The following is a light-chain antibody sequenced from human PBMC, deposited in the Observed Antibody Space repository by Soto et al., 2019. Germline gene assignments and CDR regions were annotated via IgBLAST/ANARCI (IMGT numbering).Light chain of an antibody. CDR3: CSYAGSYTSYV. J-gene: IGLJ1*01. Sequence: QSALTQPRSVSGSPGQSVTISCTGTSSDVGGYNYVSWYQQHPGKAPKLMIYDVSKRSSGVPVRFSGSKSGNTASLTISGLQAEDEADYYCCSYAGSYTSYVFGTGTKVTVL. V-gene: IGLV2-11*01. CDR2: DVS. CDR1: SSDVGGYNY.